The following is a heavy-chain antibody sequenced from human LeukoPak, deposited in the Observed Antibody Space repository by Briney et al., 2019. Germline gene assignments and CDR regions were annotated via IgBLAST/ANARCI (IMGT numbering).Heavy chain of an antibody. CDR1: GYSFTSYW. D-gene: IGHD2-2*01. J-gene: IGHJ4*02. Sequence: GESLKISCKGSGYSFTSYWIGWVRQMPGKGLEWMGIIYPGDSDTRYSPSFQGQVTISADRSISTAYLQWSSLKASDTAMYYCAIPYQPLLRIVKNTPYYFDYWGQGTLVTVSS. V-gene: IGHV5-51*01. CDR3: AIPYQPLLRIVKNTPYYFDY. CDR2: IYPGDSDT.